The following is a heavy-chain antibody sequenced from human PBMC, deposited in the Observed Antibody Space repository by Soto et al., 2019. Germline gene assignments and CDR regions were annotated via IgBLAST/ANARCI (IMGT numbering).Heavy chain of an antibody. Sequence: EAQLVESGGGLVQPGRSLRLSCVASGFTFDDYAIHWVRQPPGKGLEWVSGISWNGAATGYADSVKGRFTISRDNAKNSLYLQMSSLRTEDTAIYYCANLPLYGSGFDCWGQGTLVTVSS. CDR2: ISWNGAAT. D-gene: IGHD3-10*01. CDR1: GFTFDDYA. V-gene: IGHV3-9*01. J-gene: IGHJ4*02. CDR3: ANLPLYGSGFDC.